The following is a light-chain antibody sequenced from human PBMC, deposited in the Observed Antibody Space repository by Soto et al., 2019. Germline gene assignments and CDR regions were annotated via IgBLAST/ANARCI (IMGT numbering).Light chain of an antibody. J-gene: IGLJ3*02. Sequence: QSVLTQPPSASGTPGQRVTISCSGSSSNIVSNYVYWYQQLPGAAPKLLIYKNIHRPSGVPDRFSGSKSGTSASLAISGLRSEDEADYYCAAWDDSLSAMVFGGGTKVTVL. V-gene: IGLV1-47*01. CDR2: KNI. CDR1: SSNIVSNY. CDR3: AAWDDSLSAMV.